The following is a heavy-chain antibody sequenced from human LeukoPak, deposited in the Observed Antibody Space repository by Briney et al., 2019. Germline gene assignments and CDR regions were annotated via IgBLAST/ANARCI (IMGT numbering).Heavy chain of an antibody. V-gene: IGHV3-7*01. J-gene: IGHJ6*03. CDR1: GFTFSSYW. CDR2: IKQDGSEK. Sequence: GGSLRLSCEASGFTFSSYWMSWVRQAPGKGLEWVSNIKQDGSEKYYVDSVKGRFTISRDNAKNSLYLQMNSLRAEDTAVYYCARVKEQWLNHYMDVWGKGTTVTVSS. D-gene: IGHD6-19*01. CDR3: ARVKEQWLNHYMDV.